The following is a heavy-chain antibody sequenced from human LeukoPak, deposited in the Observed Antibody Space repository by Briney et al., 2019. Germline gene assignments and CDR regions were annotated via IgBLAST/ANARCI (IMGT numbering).Heavy chain of an antibody. V-gene: IGHV3-30*04. CDR2: ISRDGTNK. CDR1: GFTFSTYA. D-gene: IGHD6-19*01. J-gene: IGHJ4*02. Sequence: GGSLRLSCAASGFTFSTYAMHWVRQAPGKGLEWVAVISRDGTNKYYPDSVKGRFIISRDNSKNTLYLQMNSLRVEDTALYYCARGGGEKWLGKTFDCSGQGTLVTVSS. CDR3: ARGGGEKWLGKTFDC.